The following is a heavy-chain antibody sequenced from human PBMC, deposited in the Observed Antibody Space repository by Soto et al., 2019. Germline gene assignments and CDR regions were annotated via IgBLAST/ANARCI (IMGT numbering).Heavy chain of an antibody. J-gene: IGHJ4*02. CDR3: AKDLPRYCSGGSCYSGFDY. V-gene: IGHV3-48*01. CDR1: GFTFSSYS. CDR2: ISSSSNSI. D-gene: IGHD2-15*01. Sequence: GGSLRLSCAASGFTFSSYSMNWVRQAPGKGLEWVSYISSSSNSIYYADSVKGRFTISRDNAKNSLHLQMNSLRAEDTAVYYCAKDLPRYCSGGSCYSGFDYWGQGTLVTVSS.